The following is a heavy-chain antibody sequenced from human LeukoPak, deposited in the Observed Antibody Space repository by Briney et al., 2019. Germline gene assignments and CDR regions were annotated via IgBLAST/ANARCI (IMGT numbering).Heavy chain of an antibody. Sequence: SETLSLTCAVSGGSISSGGYSWSWIRQPPGKGLEWIGYIYHSGSTYYNPSLKSRVTISVDRSKNQFSLKLSSVTAAGTAVYYCASGGAAAGPYDAFDIWGQGTMVTVSS. CDR2: IYHSGST. V-gene: IGHV4-30-2*01. CDR1: GGSISSGGYS. D-gene: IGHD6-13*01. CDR3: ASGGAAAGPYDAFDI. J-gene: IGHJ3*02.